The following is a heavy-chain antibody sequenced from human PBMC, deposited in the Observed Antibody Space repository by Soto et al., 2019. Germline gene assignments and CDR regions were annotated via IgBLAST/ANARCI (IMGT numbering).Heavy chain of an antibody. CDR3: VRETSTIGAFDF. V-gene: IGHV3-23*01. CDR2: ISATGGGT. CDR1: GFKFSNYA. D-gene: IGHD1-1*01. Sequence: GGSLRLSCAASGFKFSNYAMSWVRQAPGKGLEWVSLISATGGGTYYADSVKGRFTISRDNSHNTLYLQMNSLKPEDTAVYYCVRETSTIGAFDFWGQGTLVTV. J-gene: IGHJ4*02.